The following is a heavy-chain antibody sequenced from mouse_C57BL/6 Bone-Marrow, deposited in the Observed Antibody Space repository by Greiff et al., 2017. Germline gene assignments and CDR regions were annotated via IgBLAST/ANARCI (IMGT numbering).Heavy chain of an antibody. CDR1: GYTFTSYW. J-gene: IGHJ1*03. CDR2: IDPSDSYT. V-gene: IGHV1-50*01. Sequence: QVHVKQPGAELVKPEASVKLSCKASGYTFTSYWMQWVKQRPGQGLEWIGEIDPSDSYTNYNQKFKGKATLTVDTSSSTAYMQLSSLTSEDSAVYYCASDTTVVPYWYFDVWGTGTTVTVSS. CDR3: ASDTTVVPYWYFDV. D-gene: IGHD1-1*01.